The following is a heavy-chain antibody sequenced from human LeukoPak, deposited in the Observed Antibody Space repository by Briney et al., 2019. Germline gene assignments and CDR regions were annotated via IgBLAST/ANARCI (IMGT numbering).Heavy chain of an antibody. V-gene: IGHV4-34*01. J-gene: IGHJ4*02. CDR3: APSGYYYDSDY. D-gene: IGHD3-22*01. CDR2: INHSGST. Sequence: SETLSLTCAVYGGSFSGYYWSWIRQPPGKGLEWIGEINHSGSTNYNPYLKRRVVISVAASKNQFSLMLISVIAADTAAYYCAPSGYYYDSDYWGKGNLVTVSS. CDR1: GGSFSGYY.